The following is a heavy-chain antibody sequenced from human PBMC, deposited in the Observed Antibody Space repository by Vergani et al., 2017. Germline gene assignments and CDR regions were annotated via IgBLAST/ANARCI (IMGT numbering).Heavy chain of an antibody. Sequence: QVQLVESGGGVVQPGTSLRLSCEASGFKFSQFGMHWVRQGPGKGLEWVASIRSDESRRYYGDSMEGPFTISRDNSKNTLYLQMKSLRPEDTAVYYCANEGGGYCSGGTCYPEYWGQGTLVIVSS. D-gene: IGHD2-15*01. J-gene: IGHJ4*02. CDR1: GFKFSQFG. V-gene: IGHV3-30*02. CDR2: IRSDESRR. CDR3: ANEGGGYCSGGTCYPEY.